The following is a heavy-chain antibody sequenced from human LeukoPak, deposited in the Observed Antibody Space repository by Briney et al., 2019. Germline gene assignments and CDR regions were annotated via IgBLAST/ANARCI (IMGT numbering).Heavy chain of an antibody. CDR3: ARTHGRESNNWFDP. CDR1: GGSISSYY. V-gene: IGHV4-59*08. CDR2: IYYSGST. J-gene: IGHJ5*02. D-gene: IGHD3-10*01. Sequence: SETLSLTCTVSGGSISSYYWSWIRQPPGKGLEWIGYIYYSGSTNYNPSLKSRVTISVDTSKNQLSLKLSSVTAADTAVYYCARTHGRESNNWFDPWGQGTLVTVSS.